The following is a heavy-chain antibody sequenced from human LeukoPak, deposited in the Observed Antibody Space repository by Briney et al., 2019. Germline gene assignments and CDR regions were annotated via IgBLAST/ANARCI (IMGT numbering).Heavy chain of an antibody. V-gene: IGHV3-23*01. CDR3: ARDLGYYDFWSGSYYGMDV. D-gene: IGHD3-3*01. Sequence: GGSLRLSRAASGFTFSSYGMNWVRQAPGKGLEWVSGISGSGGNTDYADSVKGRFTISRDNSKNTLYLQMNSLRAEDTAVYYCARDLGYYDFWSGSYYGMDVWGQGTTVTVSS. J-gene: IGHJ6*02. CDR2: ISGSGGNT. CDR1: GFTFSSYG.